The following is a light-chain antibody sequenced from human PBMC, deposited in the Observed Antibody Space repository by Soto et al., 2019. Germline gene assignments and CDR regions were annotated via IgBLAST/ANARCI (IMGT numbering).Light chain of an antibody. J-gene: IGLJ1*01. CDR2: EVS. CDR3: SSFAGSNNFGV. V-gene: IGLV2-8*01. CDR1: SSEIGGYNY. Sequence: QSGLTQPPSASGSPGQSVPISSTGTSSEIGGYNYVSWYQQHPGKAPKLMIFEVSKRPSGVPDRFSGSKSGNTASLTVSGLQAEDEADYYCSSFAGSNNFGVFGTGTKVTVL.